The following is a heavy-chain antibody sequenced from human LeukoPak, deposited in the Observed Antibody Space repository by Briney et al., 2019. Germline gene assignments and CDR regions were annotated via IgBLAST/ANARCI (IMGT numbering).Heavy chain of an antibody. D-gene: IGHD2-15*01. J-gene: IGHJ4*02. CDR1: GFPFSNYY. CDR2: IRNKASRYTT. Sequence: PGGSLRLSCAAPGFPFSNYYMDWVRQAPGQGLEWVGRIRNKASRYTTEYAASVKGRFTISRDDSKNSLYLQMNSLKTEDTAVYYCAGSVSGTCPYWGQGTLVTVSS. CDR3: AGSVSGTCPY. V-gene: IGHV3-72*01.